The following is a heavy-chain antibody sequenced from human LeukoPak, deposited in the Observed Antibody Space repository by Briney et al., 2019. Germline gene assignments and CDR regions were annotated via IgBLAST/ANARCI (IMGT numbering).Heavy chain of an antibody. Sequence: GGSLRLSCAASGFTFSDYYMSWIRQAPGKGLEWVSHISSSSSYTNYADSVKGRFTISRDNAKNSLYLQMNSLRAEDTAVYYCAATRGGYSNYWFDPWGQGTLVTVSS. J-gene: IGHJ5*02. CDR3: AATRGGYSNYWFDP. V-gene: IGHV3-11*06. D-gene: IGHD4-11*01. CDR1: GFTFSDYY. CDR2: ISSSSSYT.